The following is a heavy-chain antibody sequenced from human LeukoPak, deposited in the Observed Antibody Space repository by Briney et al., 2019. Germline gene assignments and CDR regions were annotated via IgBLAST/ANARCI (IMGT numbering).Heavy chain of an antibody. CDR3: ARDLIVVVTESYFDY. D-gene: IGHD3-22*01. CDR1: GGTFSSYA. J-gene: IGHJ4*02. Sequence: SVKVSCKASGGTFSSYAISWVRQAPGQGLEWMGRIIPIFGTANYAQKFQGRVTITTDESTSTAYMELSSLRSEDTAVYYCARDLIVVVTESYFDYWGQGTLVTASS. CDR2: IIPIFGTA. V-gene: IGHV1-69*05.